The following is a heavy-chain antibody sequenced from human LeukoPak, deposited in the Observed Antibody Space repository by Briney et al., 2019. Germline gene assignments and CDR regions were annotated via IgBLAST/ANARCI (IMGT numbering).Heavy chain of an antibody. Sequence: GGSLRLSCAASGFTFSSYAMSWVRQAPGKGLEWVSAISGSGGSTYYADSVKGRFTISRDNSKNTLYLQMNSLRAEDTAVYYCARDAKVGYSSSWVIDYWGQGTLVTVSS. J-gene: IGHJ4*02. D-gene: IGHD6-13*01. CDR1: GFTFSSYA. CDR3: ARDAKVGYSSSWVIDY. CDR2: ISGSGGST. V-gene: IGHV3-23*01.